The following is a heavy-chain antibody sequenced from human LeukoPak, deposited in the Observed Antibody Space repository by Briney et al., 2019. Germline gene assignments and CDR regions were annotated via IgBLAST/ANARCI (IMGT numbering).Heavy chain of an antibody. CDR2: IKQDGSDK. D-gene: IGHD1-26*01. CDR3: ASRDGSYGY. J-gene: IGHJ4*02. V-gene: IGHV3-7*01. Sequence: PGGSLRISCAASGFTFSSYAMSWVRQAPGKGLEWVANIKQDGSDKYYVDSVKGRFTISRDNAKNSLYLQMNSLRAEDTAVYYCASRDGSYGYWGQGTLVTVSS. CDR1: GFTFSSYA.